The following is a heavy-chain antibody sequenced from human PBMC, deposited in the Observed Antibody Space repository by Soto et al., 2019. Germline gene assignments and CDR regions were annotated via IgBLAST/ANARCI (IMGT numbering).Heavy chain of an antibody. J-gene: IGHJ6*02. CDR3: ASLSTSPFLTPHYYYGMDV. V-gene: IGHV3-30*03. Sequence: GGSLRLSCAASGFSFSSYWMHWVRQAPGKGLVWVAVIYCDGSSKNYADSVKGRFTISRDNSKSTLYLQMNSLRAEDTAVYYCASLSTSPFLTPHYYYGMDVWGQGTTVTVSS. D-gene: IGHD2-2*01. CDR1: GFSFSSYW. CDR2: IYCDGSSK.